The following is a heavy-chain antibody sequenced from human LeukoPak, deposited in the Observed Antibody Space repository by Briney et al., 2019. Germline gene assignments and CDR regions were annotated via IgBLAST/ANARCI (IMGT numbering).Heavy chain of an antibody. CDR3: SNNAFGDYAFDY. D-gene: IGHD4-17*01. CDR2: IIPIYGTR. Sequence: SVKVSCKASGGSFSTYAISWVRQAPGQGLEWMGGIIPIYGTRNYAQKFQGRVIITTDAYTTTAYTAYMELSSLRTEDTAVYYCSNNAFGDYAFDYWGQGTLVTVSS. CDR1: GGSFSTYA. J-gene: IGHJ4*02. V-gene: IGHV1-69*05.